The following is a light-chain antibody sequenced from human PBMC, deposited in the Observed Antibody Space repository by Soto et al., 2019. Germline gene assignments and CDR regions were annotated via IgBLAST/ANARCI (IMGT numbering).Light chain of an antibody. J-gene: IGKJ2*01. V-gene: IGKV4-1*01. CDR2: DAS. Sequence: DIVMTQSPDSLAVSLGERATINCKSSQSVLYSSNYKNYLAWYQQKPGKAPRLLIYDASNLKTGVTSRFSGTGSGTDFTFTISGLQPEDIATYYCQQYDKLPYTFGQGTKLEIK. CDR3: QQYDKLPYT. CDR1: QSVLYSSNYKNY.